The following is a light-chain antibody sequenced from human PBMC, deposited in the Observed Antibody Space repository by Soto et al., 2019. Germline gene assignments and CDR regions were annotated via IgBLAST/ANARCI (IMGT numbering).Light chain of an antibody. J-gene: IGKJ1*01. CDR3: QQSYSTPRT. Sequence: DIQMTQSPSSLSASVGDRVTITCRASQSISSYLNWYQQKPGKAPKLLIYAASSLQSGVPSRFSGSGSGTDLTLTISSLQPEDFATYYCQQSYSTPRTFGQGTKVAIK. CDR2: AAS. CDR1: QSISSY. V-gene: IGKV1-39*01.